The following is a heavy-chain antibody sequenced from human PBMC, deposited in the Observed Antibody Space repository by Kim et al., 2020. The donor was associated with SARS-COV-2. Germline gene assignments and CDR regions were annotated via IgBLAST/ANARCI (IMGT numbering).Heavy chain of an antibody. CDR2: INNSGGRT. Sequence: GGSLRLSCGDSEFTFNSYAMNWVRQAPGKGLEWVSTINNSGGRTYYADSVKGRFTISRDNSKNTLYLQMNSLRAEDTAVYYCAKNLAGGPSWGQGTLVTVSS. CDR1: EFTFNSYA. V-gene: IGHV3-23*01. CDR3: AKNLAGGPS. J-gene: IGHJ5*02.